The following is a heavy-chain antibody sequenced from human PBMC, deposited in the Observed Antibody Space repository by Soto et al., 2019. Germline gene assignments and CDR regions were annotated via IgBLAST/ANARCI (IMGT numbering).Heavy chain of an antibody. CDR1: GFTFSSYW. CDR3: ARDFRVDDCSGGSCYANSFLFDY. Sequence: GGSLRLSCAASGFTFSSYWMSWVRQAPGKGLEWVANIKQDGSEKYYVDSVKGRFTISRDNAKNSLYLQMNSLRAEDTAVYYCARDFRVDDCSGGSCYANSFLFDYWGQGTLVTVSS. J-gene: IGHJ4*02. D-gene: IGHD2-15*01. CDR2: IKQDGSEK. V-gene: IGHV3-7*05.